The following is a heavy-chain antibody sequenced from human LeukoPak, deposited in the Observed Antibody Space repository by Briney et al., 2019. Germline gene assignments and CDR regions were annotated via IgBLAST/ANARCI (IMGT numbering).Heavy chain of an antibody. V-gene: IGHV3-15*01. CDR1: GFTFSNAW. CDR2: IKSKTDGGTT. D-gene: IGHD3-3*01. Sequence: GGSLRLSCAASGFTFSNAWMSWVRQAPGKGLEWVGRIKSKTDGGTTDYAAPVKGGFTISRDDSKNTLYLQMNSLKTEDTAVYYCTTERTRITIFGVVISYYYMDVWAKGPRSPSP. J-gene: IGHJ6*03. CDR3: TTERTRITIFGVVISYYYMDV.